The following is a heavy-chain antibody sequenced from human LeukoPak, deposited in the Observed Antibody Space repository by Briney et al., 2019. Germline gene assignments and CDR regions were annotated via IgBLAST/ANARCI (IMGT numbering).Heavy chain of an antibody. CDR1: GGSISSSGYY. J-gene: IGHJ4*02. Sequence: SETLSLTCTVSGGSISSSGYYWGWIRQPPGKGLEWIGSIFYTGSTYYNPSLKSRVIISVDTSKNQFSLKLAFVTAADTAVYYCVRDGVTVATDYWGQGTLVTVSS. V-gene: IGHV4-39*07. D-gene: IGHD4-23*01. CDR3: VRDGVTVATDY. CDR2: IFYTGST.